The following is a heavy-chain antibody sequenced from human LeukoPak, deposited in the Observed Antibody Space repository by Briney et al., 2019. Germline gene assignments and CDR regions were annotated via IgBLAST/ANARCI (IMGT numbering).Heavy chain of an antibody. CDR2: ISPYNGVT. CDR1: GYTFSSYG. V-gene: IGHV1-18*01. CDR3: ARDFGKSWVYPHWFDP. Sequence: ASVKVSCKASGYTFSSYGISWVRQAPGQGLEWMGWISPYNGVTNYAQKFQGRVTMTTDTSMTTAYMELRSPRSDDTAVYYCARDFGKSWVYPHWFDPWGQGTLVTVSS. J-gene: IGHJ5*02. D-gene: IGHD5/OR15-5a*01.